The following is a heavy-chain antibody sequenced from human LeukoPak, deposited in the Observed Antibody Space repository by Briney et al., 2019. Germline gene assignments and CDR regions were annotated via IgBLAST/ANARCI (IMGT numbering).Heavy chain of an antibody. J-gene: IGHJ4*02. V-gene: IGHV1-69*04. CDR3: ARAGSGWYAINY. D-gene: IGHD6-19*01. CDR2: IIPILGIA. Sequence: GASVKVSCKASGGTFSGYAISWVRQAPGQGLERMGRIIPILGIANYAQKFQGRVTITADKSTSTAYMELSSLRSEDTAVYYCARAGSGWYAINYWGQGTLVTVSS. CDR1: GGTFSGYA.